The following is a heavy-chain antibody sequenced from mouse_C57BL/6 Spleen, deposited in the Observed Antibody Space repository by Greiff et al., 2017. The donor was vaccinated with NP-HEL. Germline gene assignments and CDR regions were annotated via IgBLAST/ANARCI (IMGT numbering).Heavy chain of an antibody. CDR3: ARPLLDGNQYYYAMDY. CDR2: INPNYGTN. V-gene: IGHV1-39*01. CDR1: GYSFTDYN. J-gene: IGHJ4*01. Sequence: EVQLQQSGPELVKPGASVKISCKASGYSFTDYNMNWVKQSNGKSLEWIGVINPNYGTNSFNQKLKGKATLTVDQSSSTAYMQLNSLTSEDSAVYYCARPLLDGNQYYYAMDYWGQGTSVTVSS. D-gene: IGHD2-1*01.